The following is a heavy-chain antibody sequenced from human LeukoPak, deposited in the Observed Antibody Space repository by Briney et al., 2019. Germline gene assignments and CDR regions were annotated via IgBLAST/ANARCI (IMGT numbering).Heavy chain of an antibody. J-gene: IGHJ5*02. CDR1: GGTFSSYA. Sequence: ASVKVSCKASGGTFSSYAISWVRQAPRQGLEWMGGIIPIFGTANYAQKFQGRVTITADESTSTAYMELSSLRSEDTAVYYCARLPRHWFDPWGQGTLVTVSS. CDR2: IIPIFGTA. CDR3: ARLPRHWFDP. V-gene: IGHV1-69*13.